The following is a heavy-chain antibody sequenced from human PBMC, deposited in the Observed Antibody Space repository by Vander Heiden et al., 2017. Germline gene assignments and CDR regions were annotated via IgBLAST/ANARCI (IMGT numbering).Heavy chain of an antibody. CDR3: AKGPRGKEVTASAGYFQH. CDR1: GFTFDDYA. Sequence: GESGGGLVQPGRSLRLSCAASGFTFDDYAMHWVRQAPGKGLEWVSGITWNSGSIDYADSVKGRFTISRDNAKNSLYLQMNSLRPEDTALYYCAKGPRGKEVTASAGYFQHWGQGTLVTVSS. J-gene: IGHJ1*01. D-gene: IGHD2-21*02. CDR2: ITWNSGSI. V-gene: IGHV3-9*01.